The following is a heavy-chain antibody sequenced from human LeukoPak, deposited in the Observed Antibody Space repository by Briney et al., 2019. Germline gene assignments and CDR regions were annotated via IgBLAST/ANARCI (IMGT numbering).Heavy chain of an antibody. D-gene: IGHD3-22*01. J-gene: IGHJ5*02. V-gene: IGHV3-11*01. Sequence: GGSLRLSCAASGFTFSDYYMSWIRQAPGEGLEWVSYISSSGSTIYYADSVKGRFTISRDNAKNSLYLQMNSLRAEDTAVYYCAGRAYYYDSSAYNNWFDPWGQGTLVTVSS. CDR2: ISSSGSTI. CDR3: AGRAYYYDSSAYNNWFDP. CDR1: GFTFSDYY.